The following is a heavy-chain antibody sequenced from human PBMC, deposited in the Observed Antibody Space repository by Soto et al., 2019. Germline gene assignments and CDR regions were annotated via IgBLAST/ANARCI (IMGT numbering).Heavy chain of an antibody. J-gene: IGHJ4*02. CDR2: ISYDGSNK. CDR1: GFTFSSYA. V-gene: IGHV3-30-3*01. Sequence: GGSLRLSCAASGFTFSSYAMHWVRQAPGKGLEWVAVISYDGSNKYYADSVKGRFTISRDNSKNTLYLQMNSLRAEDTAVYYCAQWEPVDYWGQGTLVTVSS. CDR3: AQWEPVDY. D-gene: IGHD1-26*01.